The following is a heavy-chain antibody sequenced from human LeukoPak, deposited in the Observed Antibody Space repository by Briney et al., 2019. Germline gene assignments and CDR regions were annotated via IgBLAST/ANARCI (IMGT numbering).Heavy chain of an antibody. CDR3: ARDIAPPTYYDFWSGYYPDSGWFDP. V-gene: IGHV3-21*01. CDR1: GFTFSSYS. CDR2: ISSSSSYI. J-gene: IGHJ5*02. Sequence: GGSLRLSCAASGFTFSSYSMNWVRQAPGKGLGWVSSISSSSSYIYYADSVKGRFTISRDNAKNSLYLQMNSLRAEDTAVYYCARDIAPPTYYDFWSGYYPDSGWFDPWGQGTLVTVSS. D-gene: IGHD3-3*01.